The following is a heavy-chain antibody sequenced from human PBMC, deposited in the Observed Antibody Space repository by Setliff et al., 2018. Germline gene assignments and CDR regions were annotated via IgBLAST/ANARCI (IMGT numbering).Heavy chain of an antibody. J-gene: IGHJ1*01. D-gene: IGHD3-10*01. CDR2: VYYSGYT. Sequence: LSLTCNVSGGSVSSTSHYWGWIRQPPGKGMEWIGSVYYSGYTYYNPSLQSRVTISVDMSKNQFSMKLTSVTAADTAVYHCARVDFTMIQGVLGLWGQGTLVTVS. V-gene: IGHV4-39*07. CDR3: ARVDFTMIQGVLGL. CDR1: GGSVSSTSHY.